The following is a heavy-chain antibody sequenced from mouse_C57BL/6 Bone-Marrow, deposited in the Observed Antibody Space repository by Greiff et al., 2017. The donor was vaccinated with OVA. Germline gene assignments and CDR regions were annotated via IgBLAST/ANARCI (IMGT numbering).Heavy chain of an antibody. CDR3: ARKSTFDY. J-gene: IGHJ2*01. D-gene: IGHD2-1*01. Sequence: EVKLMESGGDLVKPGGSLKLSCAASGFTFSSYGMSWVRQTPDKRLEWVATISSGGSYTYYPDSVKGRFTISRDNAKNTLYLQMSSLKSEDTAMYYCARKSTFDYWGKGTTLTVSS. V-gene: IGHV5-6*01. CDR2: ISSGGSYT. CDR1: GFTFSSYG.